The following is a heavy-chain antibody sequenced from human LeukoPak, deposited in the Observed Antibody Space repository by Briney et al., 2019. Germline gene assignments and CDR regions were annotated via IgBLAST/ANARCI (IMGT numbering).Heavy chain of an antibody. J-gene: IGHJ5*02. CDR3: ARGPYCSSMTMSCPYWFDP. V-gene: IGHV4-34*01. CDR2: INHSGST. D-gene: IGHD2-2*01. Sequence: PSETLSLTCAVYGGSFSGYYWSWIRQPPGKGLEWIGEINHSGSTNYNPSLKSRVTISVDTSKNQFSLKLSSVTAADTAVYYCARGPYCSSMTMSCPYWFDPWGQGTLVTVSS. CDR1: GGSFSGYY.